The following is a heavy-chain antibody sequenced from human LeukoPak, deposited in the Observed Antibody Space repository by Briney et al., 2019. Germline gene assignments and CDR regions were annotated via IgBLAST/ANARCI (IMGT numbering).Heavy chain of an antibody. CDR2: ISGSGGST. CDR3: AKDLGSWFGELQYYFDY. Sequence: PGGSLRLSCAASGFTFSSYAMSWVRQAPGKGLGWVSAISGSGGSTYYADSVKGRFTISRDNSKNTLYLQMNSLRAEDAAVYYCAKDLGSWFGELQYYFDYWGQGTLVTVSS. CDR1: GFTFSSYA. J-gene: IGHJ4*02. D-gene: IGHD3-10*01. V-gene: IGHV3-23*01.